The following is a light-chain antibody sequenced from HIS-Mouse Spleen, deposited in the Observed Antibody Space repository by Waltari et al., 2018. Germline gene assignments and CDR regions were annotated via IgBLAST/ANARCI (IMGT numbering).Light chain of an antibody. CDR2: KAS. CDR3: QQYNSYLYT. V-gene: IGKV1-5*03. J-gene: IGKJ2*01. CDR1: QSISSW. Sequence: DIQMTQSPSTLSASVGDRVTITCRASQSISSWLAWYQQKPGKCPKLLIYKASSLESGVPSRFSGSGSGTEFTLTISSLQPDDFATYYCQQYNSYLYTFGQGTKLEIK.